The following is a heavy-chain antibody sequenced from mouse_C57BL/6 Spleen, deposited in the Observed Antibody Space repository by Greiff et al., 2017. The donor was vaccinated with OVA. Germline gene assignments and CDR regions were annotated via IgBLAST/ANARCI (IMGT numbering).Heavy chain of an antibody. D-gene: IGHD3-2*02. Sequence: QVQLQQSGAELARPGASVKMSCKASGYTFTSYTMHWVKQRPGQGLEWIGYINPSSGYTKYNQKFKDKATLIADKSSSTAYMQLSSLTSEDSAVYYCARGETAQAGFAYWGQGTLVTVSA. CDR3: ARGETAQAGFAY. V-gene: IGHV1-4*01. J-gene: IGHJ3*01. CDR2: INPSSGYT. CDR1: GYTFTSYT.